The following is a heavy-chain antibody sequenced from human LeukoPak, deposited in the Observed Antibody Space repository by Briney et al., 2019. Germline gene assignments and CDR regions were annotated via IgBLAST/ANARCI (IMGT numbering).Heavy chain of an antibody. CDR1: GFTFSSYW. J-gene: IGHJ6*02. CDR3: ARETGSGYGMDV. Sequence: GGSLRLSCAASGFTFSSYWMHWVRQAPGKGLVWVSRINSDGSSTSYADSVKGRFTISRDNAKNTLYLQMNSLRAEDTAVYYCARETGSGYGMDVGGQGPTVTVSS. V-gene: IGHV3-74*01. CDR2: INSDGSST. D-gene: IGHD3-10*01.